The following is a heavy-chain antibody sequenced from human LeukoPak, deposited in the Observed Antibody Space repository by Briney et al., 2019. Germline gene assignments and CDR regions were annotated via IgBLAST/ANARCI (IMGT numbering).Heavy chain of an antibody. Sequence: PGRSLRLSCAASGFTFSSYGMHWVRQAPGKGLEWVAVILNDGSQEKYADSVKGRFTISRDNSKNTLFLQMNSLRAEDTAVYYCASSGWFGELLYHTGYYGMDVWGQGTTVTVSS. CDR3: ASSGWFGELLYHTGYYGMDV. D-gene: IGHD3-10*01. J-gene: IGHJ6*02. V-gene: IGHV3-33*01. CDR1: GFTFSSYG. CDR2: ILNDGSQE.